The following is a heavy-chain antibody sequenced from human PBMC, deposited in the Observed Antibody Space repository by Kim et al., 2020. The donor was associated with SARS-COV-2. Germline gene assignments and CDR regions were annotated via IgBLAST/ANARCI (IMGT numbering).Heavy chain of an antibody. J-gene: IGHJ4*02. Sequence: SETLSLTFAVSGDSVSRSAWWSWVRQPPGKGLEWSGEISQSGTTNYNPSLKSRVTMSQDRSQNQFSLKLTSVTAADTAIYYCARNFHSGGWYFDYWGQGTLVTVSS. D-gene: IGHD6-19*01. CDR2: ISQSGTT. V-gene: IGHV4-4*02. CDR1: GDSVSRSAW. CDR3: ARNFHSGGWYFDY.